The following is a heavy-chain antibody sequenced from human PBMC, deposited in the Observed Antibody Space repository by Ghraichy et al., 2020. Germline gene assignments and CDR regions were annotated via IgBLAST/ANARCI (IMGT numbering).Heavy chain of an antibody. J-gene: IGHJ4*02. D-gene: IGHD3/OR15-3a*01. CDR1: GFTFSDYY. CDR2: ISMSGSSI. V-gene: IGHV3-11*04. Sequence: GSLRLSCAASGFTFSDYYMSWIRQAPGKVLEWGSYISMSGSSIYYADSVKGRFTISRDNAKNSLYLQMNSLRAEDTAVYYCARAGLTWTPFLGYWGQGTLVTVSS. CDR3: ARAGLTWTPFLGY.